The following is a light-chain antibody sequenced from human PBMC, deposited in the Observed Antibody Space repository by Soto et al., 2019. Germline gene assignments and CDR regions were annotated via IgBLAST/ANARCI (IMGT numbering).Light chain of an antibody. CDR2: GAS. CDR3: QHYDSLPIT. J-gene: IGKJ5*01. Sequence: EIVLTQSPGTLSLSPGERATLSCRASQSVSSSYLAWYQQKPGQPPRLLIYGASSRETGIPDRFSGSGSGTEFTLTISRLEPEDFEVFYCQHYDSLPITFGQGTRLEIK. CDR1: QSVSSSY. V-gene: IGKV3-20*01.